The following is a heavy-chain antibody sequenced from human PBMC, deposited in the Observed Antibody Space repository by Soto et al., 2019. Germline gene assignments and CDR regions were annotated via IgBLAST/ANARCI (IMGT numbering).Heavy chain of an antibody. Sequence: EVQLLESGGGLVQPGGSLRLSCAASGFTFSTYAMTWVRQAPGKGLEWVSSVTNSGSNRYHADSVKGRFTISRDNSKIMLFLQMNSLRAEETVLYYCAKDLAVTATGDSFDIWGQGTMVTVSS. V-gene: IGHV3-23*01. CDR2: VTNSGSNR. J-gene: IGHJ3*02. CDR1: GFTFSTYA. D-gene: IGHD2-21*02. CDR3: AKDLAVTATGDSFDI.